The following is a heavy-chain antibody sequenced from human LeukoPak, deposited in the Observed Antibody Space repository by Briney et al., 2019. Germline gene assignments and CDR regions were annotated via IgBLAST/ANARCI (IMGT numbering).Heavy chain of an antibody. CDR2: ISYDGSNK. V-gene: IGHV3-30*18. D-gene: IGHD6-13*01. J-gene: IGHJ5*02. CDR1: GFTFSSYG. Sequence: GGSLRLSCAASGFTFSSYGMHWVRQAPGKRLEWVAVISYDGSNKYYADSVKGRFTISRDNSKNTLYLQMNSLRAEDTAVYYCAKDRDSSSWTPAGFDPWGQGALVTVSS. CDR3: AKDRDSSSWTPAGFDP.